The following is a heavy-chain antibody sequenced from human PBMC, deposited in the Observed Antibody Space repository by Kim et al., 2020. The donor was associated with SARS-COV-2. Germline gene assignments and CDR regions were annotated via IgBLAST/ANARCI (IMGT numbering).Heavy chain of an antibody. CDR3: AKAALKWELFHWFDS. D-gene: IGHD1-26*01. CDR1: RFTFSDYD. CDR2: ISYDGTIK. J-gene: IGHJ5*01. V-gene: IGHV3-30*18. Sequence: GGSLRLSCAASRFTFSDYDMHWVRQAPGKGLEWVAIISYDGTIKYYADSVKGRFSISRDNSKKTLYLQLNSLRDEDTAVYYCAKAALKWELFHWFDSWGQGTLVTVSS.